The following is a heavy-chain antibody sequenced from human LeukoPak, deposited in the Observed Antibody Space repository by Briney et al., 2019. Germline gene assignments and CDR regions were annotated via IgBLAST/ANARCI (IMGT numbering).Heavy chain of an antibody. J-gene: IGHJ4*02. D-gene: IGHD2-2*02. CDR3: ARDLEEWEYQLLYPGGY. Sequence: GGSLRLSCAASGFTFSSYAMTWVRQAPGKGLEWVSVISSSSSYIYYADSVKGRFTISRDNAKNSLYLQMNSLRAEDTAVYYCARDLEEWEYQLLYPGGYWGQGTLVTVSS. V-gene: IGHV3-21*01. CDR1: GFTFSSYA. CDR2: ISSSSSYI.